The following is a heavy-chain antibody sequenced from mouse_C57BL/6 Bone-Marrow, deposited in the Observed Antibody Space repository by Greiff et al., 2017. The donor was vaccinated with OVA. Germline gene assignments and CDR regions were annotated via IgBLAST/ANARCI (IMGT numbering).Heavy chain of an antibody. D-gene: IGHD3-2*02. CDR1: GFSLTSYG. CDR2: IWGVGST. V-gene: IGHV2-6*01. Sequence: VQLQQSGPGLVAPSQSLSITCTVSGFSLTSYGVDWVRQSPGKGLEWLGVIWGVGSTNYNSALKSRLSISKDNSKSQVFLKMNSLQTDDTAMYYCASGGSSGYDAMDYWGQGTSVTVSS. CDR3: ASGGSSGYDAMDY. J-gene: IGHJ4*01.